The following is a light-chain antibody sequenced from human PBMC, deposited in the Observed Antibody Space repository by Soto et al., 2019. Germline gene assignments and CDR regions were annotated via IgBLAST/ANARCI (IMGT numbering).Light chain of an antibody. J-gene: IGKJ5*01. V-gene: IGKV3-11*01. CDR1: QSVSSY. CDR2: DAS. CDR3: QQRSNWPPIT. Sequence: EIVMTQSPATLSVSPGGRVTLSCRASQSVSSYLAWYQQKPGQAPRLLIYDASNRATGIPARFSGSGSGTDFTLTISSLEPEDFAVYYCQQRSNWPPITFGQGTRLEIK.